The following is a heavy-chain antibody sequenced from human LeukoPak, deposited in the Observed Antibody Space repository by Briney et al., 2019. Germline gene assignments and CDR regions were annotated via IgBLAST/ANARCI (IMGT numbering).Heavy chain of an antibody. CDR2: MNPNSGNT. CDR1: GGTFSSYA. CDR3: TRGFPRAYSSSWYYFDY. J-gene: IGHJ4*02. V-gene: IGHV1-8*02. D-gene: IGHD6-13*01. Sequence: ASVKVSCKASGGTFSSYAISWVRQATGQGLEWMGWMNPNSGNTGYAQKFQGRVTMTRNTSISTAYMELSSLRSEDTAVYYCTRGFPRAYSSSWYYFDYWGQGTLVTVSS.